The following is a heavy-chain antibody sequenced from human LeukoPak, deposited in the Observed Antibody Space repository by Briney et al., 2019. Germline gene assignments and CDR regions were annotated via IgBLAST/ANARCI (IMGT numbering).Heavy chain of an antibody. J-gene: IGHJ4*02. Sequence: PGGSLRLSCAASGFTVSSNYMSWVRKAPGKGLEWVSVIYSGGSTYYADSVKGRFTISRDNSKNTLYLQMNSLRAEDTAVYYCARGSYYGSGSYGAYYFDYWGQGTLVTVSS. CDR3: ARGSYYGSGSYGAYYFDY. CDR2: IYSGGST. CDR1: GFTVSSNY. D-gene: IGHD3-10*01. V-gene: IGHV3-66*01.